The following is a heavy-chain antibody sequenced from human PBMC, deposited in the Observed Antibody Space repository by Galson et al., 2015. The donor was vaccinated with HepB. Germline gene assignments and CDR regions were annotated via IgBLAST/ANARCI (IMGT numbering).Heavy chain of an antibody. CDR3: AKDYGLLLSCTSTSCYTPVFDY. D-gene: IGHD2-2*02. V-gene: IGHV3-23*01. CDR2: ISGSGGST. J-gene: IGHJ4*02. CDR1: GFTFSSYS. Sequence: SLRLSCAASGFTFSSYSMNWVRQAPGKGLEWVSAISGSGGSTYYADSVKGRFTISRDNSKNTLYLQMNSLRAEDTAVYYCAKDYGLLLSCTSTSCYTPVFDYWGQGTLVTVSS.